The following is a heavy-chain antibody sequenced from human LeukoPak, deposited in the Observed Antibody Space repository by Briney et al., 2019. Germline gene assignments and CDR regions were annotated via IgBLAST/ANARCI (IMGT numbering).Heavy chain of an antibody. V-gene: IGHV1-8*01. CDR1: GYTFTHYD. CDR2: VNPNSGNT. Sequence: GASVKVSCKASGYTFTHYDMNWVRQAPGQGLEWMGWVNPNSGNTGYGQKFQGRVTMTRNTSITTAYMELSSLTSEDTAVYYCARGLLEFDFDYWGQGTLVTVSS. J-gene: IGHJ4*02. D-gene: IGHD1-1*01. CDR3: ARGLLEFDFDY.